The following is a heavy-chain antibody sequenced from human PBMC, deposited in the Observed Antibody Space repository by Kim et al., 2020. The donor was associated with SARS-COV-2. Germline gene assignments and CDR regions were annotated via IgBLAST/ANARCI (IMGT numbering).Heavy chain of an antibody. Sequence: SETLSLTCTVSGGSISSSSYYWGWIRQPPGKGLEWIGSIYYSGSTYYNPSLKSRVTISVDTSKNQFSLKLSSVTAADTAVYYCAREPLLHLRCLDYWGQGTLVTVSS. CDR1: GGSISSSSYY. CDR3: AREPLLHLRCLDY. V-gene: IGHV4-39*07. D-gene: IGHD3-3*01. J-gene: IGHJ4*02. CDR2: IYYSGST.